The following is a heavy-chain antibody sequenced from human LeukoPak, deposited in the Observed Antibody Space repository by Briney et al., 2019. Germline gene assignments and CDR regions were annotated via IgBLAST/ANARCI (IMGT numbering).Heavy chain of an antibody. CDR1: GFTVSSNY. CDR2: IYSGGST. CDR3: ARDPAKFWSGHDY. D-gene: IGHD3-3*01. Sequence: PGGSLRLSCAASGFTVSSNYMSWVRQAPGKGLEWVSVIYSGGSTYYADSVKGRFTISRDNSKNTLYLQMNSLRAEDTAVYYCARDPAKFWSGHDYWGQGTLVTVSS. V-gene: IGHV3-53*01. J-gene: IGHJ4*02.